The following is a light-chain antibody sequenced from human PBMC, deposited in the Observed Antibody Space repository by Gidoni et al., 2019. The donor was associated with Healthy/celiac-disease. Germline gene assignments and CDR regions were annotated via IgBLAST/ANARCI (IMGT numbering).Light chain of an antibody. Sequence: DIELTQSHATLCLSPGERATLSCRASQSVSSYLDWYLQKPGQAPRLLIYDASNRATGIPARFSGSGSGTDFTLTSSSLEPEDFAVYYCQQRSNWPITFGQGTRLEIK. V-gene: IGKV3-11*01. J-gene: IGKJ5*01. CDR1: QSVSSY. CDR2: DAS. CDR3: QQRSNWPIT.